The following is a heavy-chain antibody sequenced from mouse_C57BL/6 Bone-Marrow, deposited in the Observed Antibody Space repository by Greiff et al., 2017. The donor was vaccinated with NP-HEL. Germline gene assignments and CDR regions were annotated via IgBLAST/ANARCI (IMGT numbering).Heavy chain of an antibody. J-gene: IGHJ1*03. CDR3: TTGYPDWYFDV. D-gene: IGHD2-2*01. Sequence: EVQRVESGAELVRPGASVKLSCTASGFNIKDDYMHWVKQRPEQGLEWIGWIDPENGDTEYASKFQGKATITADTSSNTAYLQLSSLTSEDTAVYYCTTGYPDWYFDVWGTGTTVTVSS. CDR2: IDPENGDT. CDR1: GFNIKDDY. V-gene: IGHV14-4*01.